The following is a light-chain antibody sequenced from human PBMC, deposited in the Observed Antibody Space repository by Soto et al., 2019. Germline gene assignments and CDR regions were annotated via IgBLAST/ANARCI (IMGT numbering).Light chain of an antibody. Sequence: SYELTQPPSVSVSPGQTARITCSGDALPKQYVYWYQQKPGQAPLLVIYKDSERPSGIPERFSGSSSGATVTLTISEVQAEDEADYYCQSADSSGTDWVFGGGTKVTVL. V-gene: IGLV3-25*02. CDR3: QSADSSGTDWV. CDR2: KDS. J-gene: IGLJ3*02. CDR1: ALPKQY.